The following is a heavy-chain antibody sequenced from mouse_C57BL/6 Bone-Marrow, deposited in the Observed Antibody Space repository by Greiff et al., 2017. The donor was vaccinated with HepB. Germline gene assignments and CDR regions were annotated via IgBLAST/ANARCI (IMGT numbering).Heavy chain of an antibody. CDR3: ARSPHYSAGYEGRYFDY. CDR2: IDPANGNT. J-gene: IGHJ2*01. V-gene: IGHV14-3*01. CDR1: GFNIKNTY. D-gene: IGHD3-2*02. Sequence: VQLQQSVAELVRPGASVKLSCTASGFNIKNTYMHWVKQRPEQGLEWIGRIDPANGNTKYAPKFQGKATITADTSSNTAYLQLSSLTSEDTAIYYCARSPHYSAGYEGRYFDYWGQGTTLTVSS.